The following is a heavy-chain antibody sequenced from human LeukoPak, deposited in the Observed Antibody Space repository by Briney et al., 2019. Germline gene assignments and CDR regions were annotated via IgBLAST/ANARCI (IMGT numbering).Heavy chain of an antibody. Sequence: GGSLRLSCVASGFTFRTYAMSWVRQAPGEGLEWVSGISTSGGITYHADSVKGRFTISRDNSKNTLYLQMNSLRADDTAVYYCAINGWNNYASSGPFYGMDVWGHGTTVTVSS. CDR2: ISTSGGIT. J-gene: IGHJ6*02. D-gene: IGHD3-22*01. CDR1: GFTFRTYA. V-gene: IGHV3-23*01. CDR3: AINGWNNYASSGPFYGMDV.